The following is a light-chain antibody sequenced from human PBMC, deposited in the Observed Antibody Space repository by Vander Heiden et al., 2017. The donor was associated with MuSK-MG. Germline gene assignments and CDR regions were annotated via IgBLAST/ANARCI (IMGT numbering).Light chain of an antibody. Sequence: DIQMTQSPSSLSASVGDRVTITCQASQDINTYLNWYHQKPGKAPKLLIFDASNLERGVPSRFSGSGSGTDFTLSISRLQPEDIATYYCQQYRTPPLTFGGGTKMEIK. V-gene: IGKV1-33*01. J-gene: IGKJ4*01. CDR3: QQYRTPPLT. CDR2: DAS. CDR1: QDINTY.